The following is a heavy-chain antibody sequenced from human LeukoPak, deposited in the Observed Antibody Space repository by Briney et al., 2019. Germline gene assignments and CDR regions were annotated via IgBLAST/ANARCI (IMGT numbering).Heavy chain of an antibody. Sequence: ASVKVSCKASGYTFTSYGISWVRQAPGQGLEWMGRINPNSGGTNYAQKFQGRVTMTRDTSISTAYMELSRLRSDDTAVYYCARDYCGGDCFPDYWGQGTLVTVSS. CDR2: INPNSGGT. D-gene: IGHD2-21*02. CDR3: ARDYCGGDCFPDY. CDR1: GYTFTSYG. J-gene: IGHJ4*02. V-gene: IGHV1-2*06.